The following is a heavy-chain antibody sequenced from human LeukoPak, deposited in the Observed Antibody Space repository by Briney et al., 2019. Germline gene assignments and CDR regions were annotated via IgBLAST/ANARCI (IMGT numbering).Heavy chain of an antibody. J-gene: IGHJ6*03. CDR2: VYHTGTA. V-gene: IGHV4-38-2*02. CDR1: GYSINSGYY. Sequence: SETLSLTCAVSGYSINSGYYWGWIRQPPGEGLEAIGSVYHTGTAYYNPSLESRVTISLDRSKNQVSLKVSPLTAADTAVYYCVRDGPYRITNMDVWGKGTTVTVSS. CDR3: VRDGPYRITNMDV.